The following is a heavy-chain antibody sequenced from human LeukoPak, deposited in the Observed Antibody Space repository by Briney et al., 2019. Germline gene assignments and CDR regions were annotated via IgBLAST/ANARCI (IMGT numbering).Heavy chain of an antibody. CDR3: ARHAESGTTFEK. J-gene: IGHJ4*02. CDR2: IYYSGST. V-gene: IGHV4-39*01. D-gene: IGHD1-26*01. CDR1: GGSISSGSYY. Sequence: SETLSLTCTVSGGSISSGSYYWGWIRQPPGKGLEWIGSIYYSGSTYYNPSLKSRVTISVDTSKNQFSLKLSSVTAADTAVYYCARHAESGTTFEKWGQGTLVTVSS.